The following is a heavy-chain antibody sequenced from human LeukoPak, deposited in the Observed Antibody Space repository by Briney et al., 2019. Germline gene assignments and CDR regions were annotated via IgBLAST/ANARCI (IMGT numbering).Heavy chain of an antibody. J-gene: IGHJ4*02. CDR2: IKEDGSDK. Sequence: GGALRLSCAASGFTFSNYWMSWVRQTPGKGLEWVANIKEDGSDKYYVDSLKGRFTISRDNAKNSLYLQMNSLRAEDTAVYYCAKDRTRQAYWGQGTLVTVSS. V-gene: IGHV3-7*03. D-gene: IGHD3-3*01. CDR1: GFTFSNYW. CDR3: AKDRTRQAY.